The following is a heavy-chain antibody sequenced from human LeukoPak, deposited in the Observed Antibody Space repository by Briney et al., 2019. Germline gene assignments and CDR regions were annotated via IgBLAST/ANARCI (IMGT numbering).Heavy chain of an antibody. V-gene: IGHV4-38-2*01. CDR3: ARQHGGSWHFDY. Sequence: KPSETLSLTCAVSGYSISSGYYWSWIRQPPGKGLEWIGSIYHSGSTYYNPSLKSRVTISVDTSKNQFSLKLSSVTAADTAVYDCARQHGGSWHFDYWGQGTLVTVSS. CDR2: IYHSGST. CDR1: GYSISSGYY. J-gene: IGHJ4*02. D-gene: IGHD6-13*01.